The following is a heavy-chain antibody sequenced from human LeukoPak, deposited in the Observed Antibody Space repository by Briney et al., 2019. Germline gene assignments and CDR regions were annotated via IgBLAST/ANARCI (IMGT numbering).Heavy chain of an antibody. V-gene: IGHV4-4*02. CDR2: IHPSGST. J-gene: IGHJ4*02. CDR3: ARGAWRGKSFDY. CDR1: GTSITNNNW. D-gene: IGHD3-3*01. Sequence: PSETLSLTCVVSGTSITNNNWWTWVRQPPGKAPEWIGEIHPSGSTNYNPSLKSRVSISIDTSKKQFSLNLRSVTAADTAVYYCARGAWRGKSFDYWGQGILVTVSS.